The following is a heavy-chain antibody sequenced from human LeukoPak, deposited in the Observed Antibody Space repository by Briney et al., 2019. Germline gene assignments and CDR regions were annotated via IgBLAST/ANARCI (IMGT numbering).Heavy chain of an antibody. CDR3: ARVSRFGELSSDC. CDR2: TYYSGST. J-gene: IGHJ4*02. V-gene: IGHV4-39*07. CDR1: GGSISSSSYY. D-gene: IGHD3-16*02. Sequence: SETLSLTCTVSGGSISSSSYYWGWIRQPPGKGLEWIGSTYYSGSTYYNPSLKSRVTISVDTSKNQFSLKLSSVTAADTAVYYCARVSRFGELSSDCWGQGTLVTVSS.